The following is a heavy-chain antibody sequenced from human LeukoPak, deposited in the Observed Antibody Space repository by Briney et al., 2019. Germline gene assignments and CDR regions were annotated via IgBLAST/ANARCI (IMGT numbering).Heavy chain of an antibody. Sequence: GGSLRLSCAASGFTFSIYTINWVRQAPGKGLEWVSSISSSSSYIYYADSVKGRLTISRDNAKNSLYLQMNSLRAEDTAVYCCARGDGRGSYKDYYFDYWGQGTLVTVSS. D-gene: IGHD1-26*01. CDR2: ISSSSSYI. V-gene: IGHV3-21*01. J-gene: IGHJ4*02. CDR3: ARGDGRGSYKDYYFDY. CDR1: GFTFSIYT.